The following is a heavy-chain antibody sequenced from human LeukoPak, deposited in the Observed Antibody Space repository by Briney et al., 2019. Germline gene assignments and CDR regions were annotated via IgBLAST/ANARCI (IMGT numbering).Heavy chain of an antibody. J-gene: IGHJ4*02. CDR1: GYTFTSYG. V-gene: IGHV1-18*01. CDR2: ISAYNGNT. Sequence: GASVKVSCKASGYTFTSYGISWVRQAPGQGLEWMGWISAYNGNTNYAQKLQGRVTMTEDTSTDTAYMELSSLRSEDTAVYYCATDLQFGVVIRYWGQGTLVTVSS. CDR3: ATDLQFGVVIRY. D-gene: IGHD3-3*01.